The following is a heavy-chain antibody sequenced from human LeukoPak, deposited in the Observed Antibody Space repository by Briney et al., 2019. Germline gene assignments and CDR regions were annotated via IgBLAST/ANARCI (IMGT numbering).Heavy chain of an antibody. J-gene: IGHJ6*03. V-gene: IGHV1-69*05. D-gene: IGHD2-15*01. CDR2: IIPIFGTA. Sequence: SVKVSCKASGGTFSSYAISWVRQAPGQGLEWMGGIIPIFGTANYAQKFQGRVTITTDESTSTAYMELSSLRSEDTAVYYCARGATDCSGGSCYRRDYYYYMDVWVKGTTVTVPS. CDR1: GGTFSSYA. CDR3: ARGATDCSGGSCYRRDYYYYMDV.